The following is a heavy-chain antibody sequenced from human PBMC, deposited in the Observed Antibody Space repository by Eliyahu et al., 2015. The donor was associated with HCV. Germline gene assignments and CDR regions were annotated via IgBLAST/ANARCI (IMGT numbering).Heavy chain of an antibody. J-gene: IGHJ6*03. CDR1: GFXFXRAW. D-gene: IGHD3-10*01. V-gene: IGHV3-15*01. Sequence: EVQLVESGGGLVKPGGXVGLSCAASGFXFXRAWMSWXXQAPGKGLEWIGRIKSKTDGGTTDYAAPVKGRFTISRDDSKSTLYLQMNSLKTEDTAVYYCTTGAPGGFDYYLDVWGQGTTVTVSS. CDR3: TTGAPGGFDYYLDV. CDR2: IKSKTDGGTT.